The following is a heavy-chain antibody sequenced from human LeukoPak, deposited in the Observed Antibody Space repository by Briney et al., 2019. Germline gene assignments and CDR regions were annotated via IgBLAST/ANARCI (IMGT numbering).Heavy chain of an antibody. Sequence: PGGSLILSCAVSGFNIRDHWMTWVRQAPGKGLEWVANIIQDGNQNYYADSVKGRFTISRDNPKNSLYLQLNSRTAEHSAVYFCATHFAPYSQALDYWGQGALVTVSS. CDR1: GFNIRDHW. CDR2: IIQDGNQN. D-gene: IGHD5-18*01. V-gene: IGHV3-7*01. CDR3: ATHFAPYSQALDY. J-gene: IGHJ4*02.